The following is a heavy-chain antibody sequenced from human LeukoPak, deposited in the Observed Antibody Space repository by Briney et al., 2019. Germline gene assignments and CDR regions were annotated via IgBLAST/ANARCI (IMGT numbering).Heavy chain of an antibody. CDR1: GFTFSSYA. D-gene: IGHD3-10*01. Sequence: GSLRLSCAASGFTFSSYAMNWVRQAPGKGLEWVSTISGSGTSTYYADSVKGRFTISRDNSKNTLYLQMNSLRAEDTAIYYCAKAYGSGSYYPDYWGQGTLVTVSS. CDR2: ISGSGTST. V-gene: IGHV3-23*01. J-gene: IGHJ4*02. CDR3: AKAYGSGSYYPDY.